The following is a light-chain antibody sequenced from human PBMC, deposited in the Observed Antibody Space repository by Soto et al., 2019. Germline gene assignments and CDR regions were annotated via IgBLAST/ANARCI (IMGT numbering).Light chain of an antibody. J-gene: IGKJ1*01. CDR2: KAS. V-gene: IGKV1-5*03. Sequence: DIQMTQSPSALSASVGDRVTITCRASQSVSNWLAWYRQKPGEAPKLLIYKASSLESGVPSRFSGSGSGTEFTLTISSLQPDDFATYYCQQYNSQRTFGQGTKVEIK. CDR3: QQYNSQRT. CDR1: QSVSNW.